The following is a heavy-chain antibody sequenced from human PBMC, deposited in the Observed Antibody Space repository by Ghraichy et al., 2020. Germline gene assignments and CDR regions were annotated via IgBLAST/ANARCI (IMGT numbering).Heavy chain of an antibody. CDR1: GFTFSSDA. V-gene: IGHV3-23*01. J-gene: IGHJ4*02. Sequence: GGSLRLSCAASGFTFSSDAMSWFRQAPGKGLGWVSAISASVGNTYDADSVKGRFTISRDNYKNSLYLQMNSLRAEDTAVYYCAKGIAAHYWGQGTLVTVSS. CDR3: AKGIAAHY. D-gene: IGHD6-6*01. CDR2: ISASVGNT.